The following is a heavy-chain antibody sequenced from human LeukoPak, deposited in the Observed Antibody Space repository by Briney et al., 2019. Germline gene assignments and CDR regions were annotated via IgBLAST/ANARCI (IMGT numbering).Heavy chain of an antibody. D-gene: IGHD6-25*01. CDR1: GGSFSGYY. Sequence: SETLSLTCAVYGGSFSGYYWSWVRQPPGKGLEWIGEINHSGSTNYNPSLKSRVIISVDTSKNQFSLKLSSVTAADTAVYYCARRVVAAARNWFDPWGQGTLVTVSS. CDR2: INHSGST. J-gene: IGHJ5*02. V-gene: IGHV4-34*01. CDR3: ARRVVAAARNWFDP.